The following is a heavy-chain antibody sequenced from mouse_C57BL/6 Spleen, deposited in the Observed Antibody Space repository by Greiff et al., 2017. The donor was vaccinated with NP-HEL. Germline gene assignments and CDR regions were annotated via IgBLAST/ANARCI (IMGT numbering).Heavy chain of an antibody. V-gene: IGHV1-7*01. CDR1: GYTFTSYW. CDR3: ARTRRNYFDY. CDR2: INPSSGYT. J-gene: IGHJ2*01. Sequence: VQLQESGAELAKPGASVKLSCKASGYTFTSYWMHWVKQRPGQGLEWIGYINPSSGYTKYNQKFKGKATLTVDTSSSTAYMQLSSLTSEDSAVYYCARTRRNYFDYWGQGTTLTVSS.